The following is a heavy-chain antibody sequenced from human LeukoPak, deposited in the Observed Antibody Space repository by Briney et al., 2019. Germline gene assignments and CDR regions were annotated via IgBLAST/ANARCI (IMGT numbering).Heavy chain of an antibody. J-gene: IGHJ4*02. CDR3: ASASEDYDLLTGRFDY. CDR2: IYYSGST. D-gene: IGHD3-9*01. V-gene: IGHV4-59*12. Sequence: PSETLSLTCTVSGGSISSYYWSWIRQPPGKGLEWIGYIYYSGSTNYNPSLKSRVTISVDTSKNQFSLKLSSVTAADTAVYYCASASEDYDLLTGRFDYWGQGTLVTVSP. CDR1: GGSISSYY.